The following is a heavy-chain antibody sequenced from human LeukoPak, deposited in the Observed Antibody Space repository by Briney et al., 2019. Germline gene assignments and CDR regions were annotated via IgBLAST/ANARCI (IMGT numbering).Heavy chain of an antibody. Sequence: ASVKVSCKASGYTFTGYYMHWVRQAPGQGLEWMGWLNPNSGGTNYAQKFQGRVTMTRDTSISTAYMELSRLRSDDTAVYYCARDWIPPIPAAISGGMDVWGQGTTVTVSS. CDR1: GYTFTGYY. V-gene: IGHV1-2*02. J-gene: IGHJ6*02. D-gene: IGHD2-2*01. CDR3: ARDWIPPIPAAISGGMDV. CDR2: LNPNSGGT.